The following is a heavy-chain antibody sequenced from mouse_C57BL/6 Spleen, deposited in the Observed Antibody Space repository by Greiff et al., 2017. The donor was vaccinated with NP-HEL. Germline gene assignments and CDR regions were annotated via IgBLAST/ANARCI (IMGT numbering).Heavy chain of an antibody. CDR2: ISDGGSYT. CDR1: GFTFSSYA. Sequence: EVKLVESGGGLVKPGGSLKLSCAASGFTFSSYAMSWVRQTPEKRLEWVATISDGGSYTYYPANVKGRFTISRDNAKNNLYLQMSHLKSEDTAMYYCARAGSSLYYFDYWGQGTTLTVSS. V-gene: IGHV5-4*03. CDR3: ARAGSSLYYFDY. D-gene: IGHD1-1*01. J-gene: IGHJ2*01.